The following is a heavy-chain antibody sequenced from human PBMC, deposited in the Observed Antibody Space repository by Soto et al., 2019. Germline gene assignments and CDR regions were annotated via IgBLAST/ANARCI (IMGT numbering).Heavy chain of an antibody. CDR3: ARDRWFGELSFPYYGMDV. Sequence: PSETLSLTCAVSGDSISSYYCMWIRQPPGKGLESIGYLYYGRSANYNPSLKSRVTLSVDTSTNQCSLTLSSMTAADTGVYYCARDRWFGELSFPYYGMDVWGQGTTVTVSS. D-gene: IGHD3-10*01. CDR2: LYYGRSA. V-gene: IGHV4-59*01. J-gene: IGHJ6*02. CDR1: GDSISSYY.